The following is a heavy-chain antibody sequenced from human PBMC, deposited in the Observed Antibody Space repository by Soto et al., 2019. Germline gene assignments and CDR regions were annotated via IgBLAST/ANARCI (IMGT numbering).Heavy chain of an antibody. D-gene: IGHD6-13*01. CDR1: GFTFSSYG. CDR3: ARAAAGTPYYYGMDV. V-gene: IGHV3-33*01. Sequence: PGGSLRLSCAASGFTFSSYGMHWVRQAPGKGLEWVAVIWYDGSNKYYADSVKGRFTISRDNSKNTLYLQMNSLRAEDTAVYYCARAAAGTPYYYGMDVWGRGTTVTVSS. CDR2: IWYDGSNK. J-gene: IGHJ6*04.